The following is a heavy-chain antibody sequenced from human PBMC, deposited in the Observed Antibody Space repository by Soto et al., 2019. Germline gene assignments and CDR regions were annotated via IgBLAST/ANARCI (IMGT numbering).Heavy chain of an antibody. D-gene: IGHD4-17*01. CDR2: ISSSSSYI. Sequence: PGGSLRLSCAASGFTFSSYSMNWVRQAPGKGLEWVSSISSSSSYIYYADSVKGRSTISRDNAKNSLYLQMNSLRAEDTAVYYCARGARDYGDPDDAFDIWGQGTMVTVSS. J-gene: IGHJ3*02. V-gene: IGHV3-21*01. CDR3: ARGARDYGDPDDAFDI. CDR1: GFTFSSYS.